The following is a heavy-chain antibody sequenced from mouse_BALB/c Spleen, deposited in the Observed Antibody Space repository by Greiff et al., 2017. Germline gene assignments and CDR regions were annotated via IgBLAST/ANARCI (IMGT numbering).Heavy chain of an antibody. J-gene: IGHJ2*01. V-gene: IGHV6-6*02. CDR1: GFTFSNYW. CDR3: TRGYYAVFDY. D-gene: IGHD1-1*01. Sequence: EVQLVESGGGLVQPGGSMKLSCVASGFTFSNYWMNWVRQSPEKGLEWVAEIRLKSNNYATHYAESVKGRFTISRDDSKSSVYLQMNNLRAEDTGIYYCTRGYYAVFDYWGQGTTLTVSS. CDR2: IRLKSNNYAT.